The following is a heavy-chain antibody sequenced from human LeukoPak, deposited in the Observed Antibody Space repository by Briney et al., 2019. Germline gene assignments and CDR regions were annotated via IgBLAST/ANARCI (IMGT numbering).Heavy chain of an antibody. CDR1: GFIVSNNY. Sequence: RGSLRLSCAASGFIVSNNYMNWVRQAPGKGLEWVSVIHSGGSTYYADSVKGRFTISRDDAKNSLYLQMNSLRVEDTAVYYCARDGRGFKIPEDYWGQGTLVTVSS. J-gene: IGHJ4*02. D-gene: IGHD5-24*01. CDR2: IHSGGST. V-gene: IGHV3-66*01. CDR3: ARDGRGFKIPEDY.